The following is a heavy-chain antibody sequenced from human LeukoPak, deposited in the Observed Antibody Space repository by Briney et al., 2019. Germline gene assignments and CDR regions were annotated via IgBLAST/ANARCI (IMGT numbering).Heavy chain of an antibody. V-gene: IGHV1-18*01. CDR1: VYTFTSYG. CDR2: ISAYNGNT. Sequence: ASVKVSCKASVYTFTSYGISWVRQAPGQGLEWVGWISAYNGNTNYAQKLQGRVTMTTDTSTSTAYMELRSLRSDDTAVYYCARDSIVVVPAAMPFWFDPWGQGTLVTVSS. CDR3: ARDSIVVVPAAMPFWFDP. D-gene: IGHD2-2*01. J-gene: IGHJ5*02.